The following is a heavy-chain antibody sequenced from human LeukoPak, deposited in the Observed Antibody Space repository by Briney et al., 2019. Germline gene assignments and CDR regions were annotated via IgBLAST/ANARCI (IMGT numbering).Heavy chain of an antibody. Sequence: ASVKVSCKASGYTFTGYYIHWVRQAPGQGLEWMGWINPNSGGTNYAQKFQGRVTMTRDTSISTAYMELSRLRSDDTAVYYCARDFYVKSDIVVELWGQGTLVTVSS. CDR3: ARDFYVKSDIVVEL. CDR1: GYTFTGYY. J-gene: IGHJ4*02. V-gene: IGHV1-2*02. D-gene: IGHD2-2*01. CDR2: INPNSGGT.